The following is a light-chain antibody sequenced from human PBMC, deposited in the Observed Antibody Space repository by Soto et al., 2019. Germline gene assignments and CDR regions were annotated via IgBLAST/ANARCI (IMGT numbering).Light chain of an antibody. CDR1: SSNFGAGYE. V-gene: IGLV1-40*01. J-gene: IGLJ1*01. CDR2: NNL. Sequence: QSVLTQPPSVSGAPGQRVTISCTGSSSNFGAGYEVHWYKQLPGAAPTLVIFNNLNRPSGVPERFSGSKSGTSASLVISGLQAEYEADYYCQSFDSSLRVYVFGSGTKVTVL. CDR3: QSFDSSLRVYV.